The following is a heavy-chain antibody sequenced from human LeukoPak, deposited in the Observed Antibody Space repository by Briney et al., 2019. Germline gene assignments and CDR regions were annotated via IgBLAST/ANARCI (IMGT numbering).Heavy chain of an antibody. J-gene: IGHJ4*02. CDR3: ARLLGVGSWLSDY. D-gene: IGHD6-19*01. Sequence: SETLSLTCTVSGGSISSYYWSWIRQPPGKGLEWIGYIYYSGSTNYNPSLKSRVTISVDTSKNQFSLKLSSVTAADTAVYYCARLLGVGSWLSDYWGQGTLVTVSS. CDR1: GGSISSYY. V-gene: IGHV4-59*01. CDR2: IYYSGST.